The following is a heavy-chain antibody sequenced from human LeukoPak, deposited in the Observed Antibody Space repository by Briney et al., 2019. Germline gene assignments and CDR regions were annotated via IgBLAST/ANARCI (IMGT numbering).Heavy chain of an antibody. CDR3: ARVDLLTGYYFFDY. CDR2: IRGDNGNT. J-gene: IGHJ4*02. V-gene: IGHV1-18*01. CDR1: GGTFSTYA. D-gene: IGHD3-9*01. Sequence: ASVKVSCKASGGTFSTYAISWVRQAPGQGLEWVGWIRGDNGNTNYAQKLQCRVTMTTDTSTSTAYMELRSLGSDETAVYYCARVDLLTGYYFFDYWGQGTLVTVSS.